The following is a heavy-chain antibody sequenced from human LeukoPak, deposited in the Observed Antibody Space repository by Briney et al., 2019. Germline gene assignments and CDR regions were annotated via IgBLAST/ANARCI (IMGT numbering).Heavy chain of an antibody. CDR2: MNPNSGNT. J-gene: IGHJ5*02. V-gene: IGHV1-8*01. CDR3: ARGTLSPHYYDFWSGYSAAWWPADYSWFDP. D-gene: IGHD3-3*01. Sequence: ASVKVSCKASGYTFTSYDINWVRQATEQGLEWMGWMNPNSGNTGYAQKFQGRVTMTRNTSISTAYMELSSLRSEDTAVYYCARGTLSPHYYDFWSGYSAAWWPADYSWFDPWGQGTLVTVSS. CDR1: GYTFTSYD.